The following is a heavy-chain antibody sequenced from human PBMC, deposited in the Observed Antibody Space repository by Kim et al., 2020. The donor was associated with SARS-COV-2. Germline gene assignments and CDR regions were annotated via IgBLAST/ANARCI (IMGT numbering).Heavy chain of an antibody. D-gene: IGHD3-16*01. CDR2: IIPIFGTA. CDR3: ARRGARYYYGMDV. CDR1: GGTFSSYA. J-gene: IGHJ6*02. Sequence: SVKVSCKASGGTFSSYAISWVRQAPGQGLQWMGGIIPIFGTANYAQKFQGRVTITADESTSTAYMELSSLRSEDTAVYYCARRGARYYYGMDVWGQGTTVTVSS. V-gene: IGHV1-69*13.